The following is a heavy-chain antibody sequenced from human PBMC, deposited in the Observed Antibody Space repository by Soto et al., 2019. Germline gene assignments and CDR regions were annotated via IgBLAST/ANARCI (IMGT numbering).Heavy chain of an antibody. CDR1: GFRFSRYG. D-gene: IGHD2-15*01. Sequence: QVQLVESGGGVVQPGRSLGLSCAASGFRFSRYGMHWVRQAPGKGLEWVAVILYDGSTEYYVDSVRDRFTISRDNSKNTLYLQMNSLRVEDSGVYYCAKEEMAAATYRGPYKYYTLDVWGQGTTVTVSS. J-gene: IGHJ6*02. CDR2: ILYDGSTE. V-gene: IGHV3-30*18. CDR3: AKEEMAAATYRGPYKYYTLDV.